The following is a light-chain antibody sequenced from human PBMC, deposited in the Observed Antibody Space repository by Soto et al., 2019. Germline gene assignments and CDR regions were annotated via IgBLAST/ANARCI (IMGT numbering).Light chain of an antibody. V-gene: IGKV3D-20*01. J-gene: IGKJ1*01. CDR3: QQYGSSPRT. Sequence: EIVLTQSPATLSLSPGERATLSCGASQSVSSSHLAWYQQKPGLAPRLLIYDASSRATGITDRFSGSGSGTDFTLTISRLEPEDFAVYYCQQYGSSPRTFGQGTKV. CDR1: QSVSSSH. CDR2: DAS.